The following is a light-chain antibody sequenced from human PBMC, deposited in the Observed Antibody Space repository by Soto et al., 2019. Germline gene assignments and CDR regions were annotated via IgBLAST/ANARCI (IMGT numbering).Light chain of an antibody. CDR1: HSIDSW. J-gene: IGKJ1*01. CDR3: KQYNSYWK. Sequence: DIQMTQSPSTLSASVLYIVTITFRASHSIDSWLAWYQQKPGKAPRLLIYDASSLESGVPSRFSGSGSGKEFTLTINSLQPDDFATYYCKQYNSYWKFGQGTKVDIK. V-gene: IGKV1-5*01. CDR2: DAS.